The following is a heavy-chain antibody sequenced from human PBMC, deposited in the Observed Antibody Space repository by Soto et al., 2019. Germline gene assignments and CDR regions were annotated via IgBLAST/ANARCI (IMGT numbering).Heavy chain of an antibody. CDR2: SIPIFVSA. CDR3: ARDLSSDSTGFRGYDL. V-gene: IGHV1-69*01. CDR1: GATSGSYA. Sequence: QVHLVQSGPGVKKAGPPVKVSGKAPGATSGSYAIRWVRQAPGKGLEGMGASIPIFVSAHYAQKFQGRVTITADESTSTAYMELSGLRSEDTAIYYCARDLSSDSTGFRGYDLWGQGTLVTVSS. J-gene: IGHJ4*02. D-gene: IGHD3-10*01.